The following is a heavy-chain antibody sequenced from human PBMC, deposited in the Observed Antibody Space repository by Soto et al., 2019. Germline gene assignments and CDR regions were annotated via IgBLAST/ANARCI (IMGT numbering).Heavy chain of an antibody. Sequence: TGGSLRLSCAASGFTFSSYAMSWVRQAPGKGLEWVSVISGSGGSTYYADSVKGRFTISRDNSKNTLYLQMNSLRAEDTAVYYCAKVLSYSAAEYCSGGSCYFDYYYYGMDVWGQGTTVTVSS. CDR1: GFTFSSYA. D-gene: IGHD2-15*01. J-gene: IGHJ6*02. V-gene: IGHV3-23*01. CDR3: AKVLSYSAAEYCSGGSCYFDYYYYGMDV. CDR2: ISGSGGST.